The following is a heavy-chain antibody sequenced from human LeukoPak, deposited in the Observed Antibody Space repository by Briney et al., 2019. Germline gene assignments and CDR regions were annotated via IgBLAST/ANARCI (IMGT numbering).Heavy chain of an antibody. Sequence: PSETLSLTCTVSGGSVSSISYYWGWIRQPPGKGLEWIGSMYHNGSTYYNPSLKSRVTISVDTSKNQFSLKLTSVTAADTAVYDCARDPSGRMWLQQGGWFDPWGQGTLVTVSS. J-gene: IGHJ5*02. CDR2: MYHNGST. D-gene: IGHD5-24*01. CDR3: ARDPSGRMWLQQGGWFDP. V-gene: IGHV4-39*02. CDR1: GGSVSSISYY.